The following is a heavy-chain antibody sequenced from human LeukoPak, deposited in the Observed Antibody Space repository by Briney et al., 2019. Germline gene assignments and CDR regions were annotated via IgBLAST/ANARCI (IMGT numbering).Heavy chain of an antibody. D-gene: IGHD3-10*01. Sequence: GRPLRLSCAACVFIFGDHAMSWVRQAPGKGLEGVGFIRSKAYGGTIEYAASVERRFTISRDDSKGIAYLQMNSIETEDTAVYYCARGPILLWIHNGMVVWGPGTTVTVS. V-gene: IGHV3-49*04. J-gene: IGHJ6*02. CDR2: IRSKAYGGTI. CDR1: VFIFGDHA. CDR3: ARGPILLWIHNGMVV.